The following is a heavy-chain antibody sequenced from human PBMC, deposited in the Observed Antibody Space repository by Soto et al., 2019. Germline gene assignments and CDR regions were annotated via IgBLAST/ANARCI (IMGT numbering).Heavy chain of an antibody. CDR1: GYTFTSYG. V-gene: IGHV1-18*01. Sequence: QVQLVQSGAEVKKPGASVKVSCKASGYTFTSYGISWVRQAPGQGLEWMGWINPYNGNTNYAQKLQGRVTMTTDTSTNTAYMELRILRYDDTAVYYCARDWFGIDYWGQGTLVTVSS. CDR3: ARDWFGIDY. J-gene: IGHJ4*02. D-gene: IGHD3-16*01. CDR2: INPYNGNT.